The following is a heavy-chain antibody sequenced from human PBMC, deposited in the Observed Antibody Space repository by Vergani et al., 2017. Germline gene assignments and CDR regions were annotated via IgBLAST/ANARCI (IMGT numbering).Heavy chain of an antibody. J-gene: IGHJ6*02. Sequence: QMQLVQSGAEVKKTGSSVKVSCKASGYTFTYRYLHWVRQAPGQALEWMGWITPFNGNTNYAQKFQDRVTITRGRSMSTAYMELTSLRSQDTAVYYCARDPRGYGGDPEDYCYGMDVWGQGTTVTVSS. D-gene: IGHD2-21*02. V-gene: IGHV1-45*02. CDR3: ARDPRGYGGDPEDYCYGMDV. CDR1: GYTFTYRY. CDR2: ITPFNGNT.